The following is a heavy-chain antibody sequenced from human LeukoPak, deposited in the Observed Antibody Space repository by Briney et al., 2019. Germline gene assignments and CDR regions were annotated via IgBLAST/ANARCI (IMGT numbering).Heavy chain of an antibody. V-gene: IGHV3-30-3*01. CDR2: ISYDGSNK. D-gene: IGHD2-2*01. CDR1: GFTFSSYA. Sequence: GRSLRLSCAASGFTFSSYAMHWVRQAPGKGLEWVAVISYDGSNKYYADSVKGRFTISRDHDKKSLYLQMNSLRAEDTAVYYCARDHARWYCSSTSCSNWFDPWGQGTLVTVSS. J-gene: IGHJ5*02. CDR3: ARDHARWYCSSTSCSNWFDP.